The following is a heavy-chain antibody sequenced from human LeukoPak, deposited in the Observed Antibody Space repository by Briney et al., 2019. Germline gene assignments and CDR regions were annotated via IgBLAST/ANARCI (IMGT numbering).Heavy chain of an antibody. J-gene: IGHJ6*02. CDR2: INHSGST. Sequence: SETLSLTCAVYGGSFSGYYWSWIRQPPGKGLEWIGEINHSGSTNYNPSLKSQVTISVDTSKNQFSLKLSSVTAADTAVYYCASLCSSTSYSPKGVRNYYYGMDVWGQGTTVTVSS. CDR1: GGSFSGYY. V-gene: IGHV4-34*01. CDR3: ASLCSSTSYSPKGVRNYYYGMDV. D-gene: IGHD2-2*01.